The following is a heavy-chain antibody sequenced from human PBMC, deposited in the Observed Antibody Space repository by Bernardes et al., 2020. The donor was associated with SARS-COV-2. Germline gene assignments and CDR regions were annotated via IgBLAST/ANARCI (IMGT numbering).Heavy chain of an antibody. D-gene: IGHD3-9*01. CDR2: ISGSRSTM. CDR3: ARDSGRESGYFDDYYYAMDV. CDR1: GFTFTTYS. J-gene: IGHJ6*02. Sequence: GGSLRLSCAASGFTFTTYSLNWVRQAPGKGLEWVSYISGSRSTMYYADSVKGRFTISRDNAKNSLYLQMNSLRAEDTAVYYCARDSGRESGYFDDYYYAMDVWGRGTTVTVSS. V-gene: IGHV3-48*01.